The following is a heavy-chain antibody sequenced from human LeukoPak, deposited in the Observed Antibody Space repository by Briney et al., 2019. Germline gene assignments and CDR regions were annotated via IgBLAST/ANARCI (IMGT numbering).Heavy chain of an antibody. D-gene: IGHD1-14*01. Sequence: SETLSLTCAVYGGSFSGYYWSWIRQPPGKGLEWIGEINHSGSTNYNPSLKSRVTISVDTSKSQFSLKLDSVTAADTAVYYCARGGISNWFDPWGQGTLVTVSS. CDR3: ARGGISNWFDP. V-gene: IGHV4-34*01. J-gene: IGHJ5*02. CDR2: INHSGST. CDR1: GGSFSGYY.